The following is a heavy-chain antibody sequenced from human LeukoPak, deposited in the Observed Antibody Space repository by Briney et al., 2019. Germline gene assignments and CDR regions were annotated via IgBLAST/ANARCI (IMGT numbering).Heavy chain of an antibody. D-gene: IGHD1-26*01. J-gene: IGHJ4*02. CDR1: EFSVGSNY. V-gene: IGHV3-66*01. CDR2: IYSGGST. CDR3: ARDSPYSGNYSPIDY. Sequence: GGSLRLSCAASEFSVGSNYMTWVRQAPGKGLEWVSLIYSGGSTYYADSVKGRFTISRDNSKNTLYLHMNSLRAEDTAVYYCARDSPYSGNYSPIDYWGQGTLVTVSS.